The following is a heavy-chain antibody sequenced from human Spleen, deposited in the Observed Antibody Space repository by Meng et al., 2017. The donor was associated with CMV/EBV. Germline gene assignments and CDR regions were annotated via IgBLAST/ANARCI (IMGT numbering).Heavy chain of an antibody. Sequence: SVKVSCKASGGTFSSYTFNWVRQAPGQGLEWVGGIIPILDIPNYAQKFQGRVTITADKSTSTAYMELSSLRSEDTAVYYCARVVDIVVVPAAMRGGWFDPWGQGTLVTVSS. CDR1: GGTFSSYT. CDR3: ARVVDIVVVPAAMRGGWFDP. V-gene: IGHV1-69*10. J-gene: IGHJ5*02. CDR2: IIPILDIP. D-gene: IGHD2-2*01.